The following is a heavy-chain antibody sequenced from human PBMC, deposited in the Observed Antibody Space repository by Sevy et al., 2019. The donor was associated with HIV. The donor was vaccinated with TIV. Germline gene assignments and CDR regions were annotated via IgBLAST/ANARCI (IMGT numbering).Heavy chain of an antibody. CDR1: GFIFSSYG. CDR2: ISYDGSNK. D-gene: IGHD3-3*01. J-gene: IGHJ6*02. Sequence: GGSLRLSCAASGFIFSSYGMHWVRQAPGKGLEWVAVISYDGSNKYYADSVKGRFTISRDNSKNTLYLQMNSLRADDTAVYYCANGFGVVMDYYYYGMDVWGQGTTVTVSS. CDR3: ANGFGVVMDYYYYGMDV. V-gene: IGHV3-30*18.